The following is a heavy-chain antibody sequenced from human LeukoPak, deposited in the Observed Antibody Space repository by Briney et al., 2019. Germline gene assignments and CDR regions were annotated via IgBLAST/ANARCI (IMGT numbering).Heavy chain of an antibody. J-gene: IGHJ4*02. CDR2: ISDNGGNT. CDR3: ARRSGIAVAGAFDC. V-gene: IGHV3-23*01. D-gene: IGHD6-19*01. Sequence: GGTLRLSCAASGFTFSIYGTGCVRHAPGGGVEWVSSISDNGGNTYYADSAKGRFTIPRDNSKNTLYLQRNSLRAEDTAVYYCARRSGIAVAGAFDCWGQGTLVTVSS. CDR1: GFTFSIYG.